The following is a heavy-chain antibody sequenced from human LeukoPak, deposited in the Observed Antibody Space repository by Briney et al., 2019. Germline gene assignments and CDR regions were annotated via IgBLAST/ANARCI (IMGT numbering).Heavy chain of an antibody. J-gene: IGHJ4*02. CDR3: ARATYYDSPRGYFDY. D-gene: IGHD3-22*01. CDR2: IYTSGST. CDR1: GDSISTYY. Sequence: SETLSLTCTVSGDSISTYYWSWIRQPAGKGLEWIGRIYTSGSTNYNPSLKSRVTMSLDTSKNQFSLRLSSVTAADTAVYYCARATYYDSPRGYFDYWGQGILVTVSS. V-gene: IGHV4-4*07.